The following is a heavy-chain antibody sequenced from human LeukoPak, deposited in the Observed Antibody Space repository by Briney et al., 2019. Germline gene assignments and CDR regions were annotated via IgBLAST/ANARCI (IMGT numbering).Heavy chain of an antibody. CDR2: IYTDGSST. CDR3: ARTYYPISYYFDY. D-gene: IGHD3-10*01. V-gene: IGHV3-74*01. J-gene: IGHJ4*02. Sequence: GGSLRLSCAASGFTVSSNYMSWVRQAPGKGLVWVSLIYTDGSSTTYADSVKGRFTISRDNAKNTLYLQMNSLRAEDTAVYYCARTYYPISYYFDYWGQGTLVTVSS. CDR1: GFTVSSNY.